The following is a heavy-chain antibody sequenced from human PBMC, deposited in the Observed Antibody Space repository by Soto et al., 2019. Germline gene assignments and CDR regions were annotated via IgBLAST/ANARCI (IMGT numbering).Heavy chain of an antibody. CDR3: ARGGGYDFWSGYYYGMDV. CDR1: GGSFSGYY. Sequence: SETLSVTCAVYGGSFSGYYWSWIRQPPGKGLEWIGEINHSGSTNYSPSLKSRVTISVDTSKNQFSLKLSSVTTADTPVYYCARGGGYDFWSGYYYGMDVWAQGATVTVSS. J-gene: IGHJ6*02. CDR2: INHSGST. D-gene: IGHD3-3*01. V-gene: IGHV4-34*01.